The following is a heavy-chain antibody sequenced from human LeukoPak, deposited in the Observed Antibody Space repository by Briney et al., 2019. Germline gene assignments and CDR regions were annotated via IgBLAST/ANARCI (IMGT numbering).Heavy chain of an antibody. V-gene: IGHV1-69*13. CDR3: ARGGSGPTRNWFDP. Sequence: ASVKVSCKASGGTFISYAISWVRQAPGQGLEWMGGIIPIFGTANYAQKFQGRVTITADESTSTAYMELSSLRSEDTAVYYCARGGSGPTRNWFDPWGQGTLVTVSS. CDR1: GGTFISYA. J-gene: IGHJ5*02. D-gene: IGHD3-3*01. CDR2: IIPIFGTA.